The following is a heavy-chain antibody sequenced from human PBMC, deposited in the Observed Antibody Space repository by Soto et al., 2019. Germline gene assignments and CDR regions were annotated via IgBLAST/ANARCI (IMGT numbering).Heavy chain of an antibody. CDR3: TTESVTVYYYYYIDV. Sequence: GGSLRLSCAASGFTFSNAWMSWVRQAPGKGLEWVGRIKSKTDGGTTDYAAPVKGRFTISRDDSKNTLYLQMNSLKTEDTAVYYCTTESVTVYYYYYIDVWGKGTTVTVSS. J-gene: IGHJ6*03. D-gene: IGHD4-17*01. CDR2: IKSKTDGGTT. CDR1: GFTFSNAW. V-gene: IGHV3-15*01.